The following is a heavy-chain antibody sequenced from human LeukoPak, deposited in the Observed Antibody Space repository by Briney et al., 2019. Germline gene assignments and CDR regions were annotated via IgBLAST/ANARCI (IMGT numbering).Heavy chain of an antibody. J-gene: IGHJ3*02. CDR2: ISYSGST. CDR1: GGSISSDIYY. Sequence: SETLSLTCTVSGGSISSDIYYWGWIRQPPGKGLEWIGSISYSGSTYYNPSLKSRVTMSVDTSKNQFSLKLRSVTAADTAVYYCATFPRAPAGVTGHVWNAFDIWGQGTMVIVSS. CDR3: ATFPRAPAGVTGHVWNAFDI. V-gene: IGHV4-39*01. D-gene: IGHD2-8*01.